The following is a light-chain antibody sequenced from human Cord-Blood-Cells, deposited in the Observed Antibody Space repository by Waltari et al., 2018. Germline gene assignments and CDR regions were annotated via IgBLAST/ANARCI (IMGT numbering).Light chain of an antibody. CDR2: DNN. V-gene: IGLV1-51*01. J-gene: IGLJ2*01. CDR1: SSNIGNNY. CDR3: GTWDSSLSAEV. Sequence: QSVLTQPPSVSAAPGQKVTISCSGSSSNIGNNYVSWYQQLPGTAPKLLIYDNNKRPSGIPDRFSGSKSGTSATLGITGLQTGDEADYYCGTWDSSLSAEVCGGGTKRTVL.